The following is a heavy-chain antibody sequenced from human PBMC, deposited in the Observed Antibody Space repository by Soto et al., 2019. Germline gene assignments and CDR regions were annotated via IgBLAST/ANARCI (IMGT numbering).Heavy chain of an antibody. CDR3: ARGYYDSSGYWAINWFDP. CDR2: IYPGDSDT. CDR1: GYSFTSYW. Sequence: LGESLKISCKGSGYSFTSYWIGWVRQMPGKGLEWMGIIYPGDSDTRYSPSFQGQVTISADKSISTAYLQWSSLKASDTAMYYCARGYYDSSGYWAINWFDPWGQGTLVTVSS. D-gene: IGHD3-22*01. V-gene: IGHV5-51*01. J-gene: IGHJ5*02.